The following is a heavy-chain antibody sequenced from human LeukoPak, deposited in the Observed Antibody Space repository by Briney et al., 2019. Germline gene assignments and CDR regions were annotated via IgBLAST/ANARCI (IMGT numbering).Heavy chain of an antibody. CDR2: VTDTGGNT. CDR1: GFTFSSYA. J-gene: IGHJ4*02. D-gene: IGHD2-15*01. V-gene: IGHV3-23*01. Sequence: GGSLRLSCAASGFTFSSYAMTWVRQAPVKGLEWLSVVTDTGGNTYHADSVKGRFTISRDNSKNTVYLEMNSLRFEDTAVYYCAKGTVRSCSGPSCYPLDSWGQGTLVTVSS. CDR3: AKGTVRSCSGPSCYPLDS.